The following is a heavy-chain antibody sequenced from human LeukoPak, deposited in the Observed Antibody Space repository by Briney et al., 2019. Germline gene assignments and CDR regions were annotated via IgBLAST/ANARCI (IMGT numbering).Heavy chain of an antibody. CDR1: GFTFSSYA. Sequence: PGGSLRLSCAASGFTFSSYAMSWVRQAPGKGLEWVSAISGSGGSTYYADSVKGRFTISRDSSKNTLYLQMNSLRAEDTAVYYCAKRCYYDTGCEIDYWGQGTLVTVSS. CDR3: AKRCYYDTGCEIDY. J-gene: IGHJ4*02. D-gene: IGHD3-22*01. CDR2: ISGSGGST. V-gene: IGHV3-23*01.